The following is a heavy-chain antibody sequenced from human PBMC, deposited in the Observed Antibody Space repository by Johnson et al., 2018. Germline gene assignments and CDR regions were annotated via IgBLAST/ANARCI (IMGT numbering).Heavy chain of an antibody. CDR3: ARDAYCGANCYWYMDV. J-gene: IGHJ6*03. CDR2: ISSSGTRI. CDR1: GFSVSDYY. Sequence: QVQLGEAGGGLVEHRGSMRLCCTASGFSVSDYYMSWIRQAPGKGLEWVSYISSSGTRIYYADSVKGRFTISRDNAKNSLYLQMNSLRAEDTAVYYCARDAYCGANCYWYMDVWGKGTTVTVSS. D-gene: IGHD2-21*01. V-gene: IGHV3-11*04.